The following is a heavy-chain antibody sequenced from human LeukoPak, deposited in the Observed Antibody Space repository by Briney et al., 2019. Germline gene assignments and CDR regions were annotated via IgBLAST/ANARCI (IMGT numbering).Heavy chain of an antibody. V-gene: IGHV1-69*05. J-gene: IGHJ4*02. CDR2: IIPIFGTA. Sequence: SVKVSCKASGGTFSSYAISWVRQAPGQGLEWMGGIIPIFGTANYAQKFQGRVTMTTDTSTSTAYMELRSLRSDDTAVYYCARGSGSYPSPFDYWGQGTLVTVSS. CDR3: ARGSGSYPSPFDY. D-gene: IGHD3-10*01. CDR1: GGTFSSYA.